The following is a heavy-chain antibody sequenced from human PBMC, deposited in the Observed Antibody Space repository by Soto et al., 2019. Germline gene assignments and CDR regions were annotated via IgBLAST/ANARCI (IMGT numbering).Heavy chain of an antibody. Sequence: GGSLRLSCSASGFTFSSYARSWVRQAPGKGPEWVSAISGSAGSTYYADCVKGRFTISRDNSKNTLYLQMNSLRAEDTAVYYCAKDEGGGSRWHYYYYGMNVWGQMSPVTVS. CDR3: AKDEGGGSRWHYYYYGMNV. V-gene: IGHV3-23*01. CDR2: ISGSAGST. D-gene: IGHD2-15*01. CDR1: GFTFSSYA. J-gene: IGHJ6*02.